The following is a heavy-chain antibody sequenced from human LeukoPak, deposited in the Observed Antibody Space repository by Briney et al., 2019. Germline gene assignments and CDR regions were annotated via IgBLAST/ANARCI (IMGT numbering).Heavy chain of an antibody. J-gene: IGHJ4*02. Sequence: PGGSLRLSCAASEFTFSNYAVHWVRQAPGKGLQWVAVISYDGNTIHYADSVKGRFTISRDNSKNTLYLQMNSLRAEDTAVYYCAKGRGYYDSSAYKYYFDYWGQGTLVTVSS. CDR1: EFTFSNYA. CDR3: AKGRGYYDSSAYKYYFDY. V-gene: IGHV3-30-3*01. CDR2: ISYDGNTI. D-gene: IGHD3-22*01.